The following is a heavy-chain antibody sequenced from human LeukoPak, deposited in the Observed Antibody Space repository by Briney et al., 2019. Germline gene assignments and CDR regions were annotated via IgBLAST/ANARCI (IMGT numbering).Heavy chain of an antibody. CDR1: GYTFTDYY. V-gene: IGHV1-2*02. CDR2: ISPKSGGT. Sequence: GASVKVSCKASGYTFTDYYIHWVRQAPGQGLEWMGYISPKSGGTKYAQNFQGRFTMTRDTSINTAYMELSRLRFDDTALYYCARIEGSAISFWGQGTLVTVSS. CDR3: ARIEGSAISF. J-gene: IGHJ4*02. D-gene: IGHD3-3*01.